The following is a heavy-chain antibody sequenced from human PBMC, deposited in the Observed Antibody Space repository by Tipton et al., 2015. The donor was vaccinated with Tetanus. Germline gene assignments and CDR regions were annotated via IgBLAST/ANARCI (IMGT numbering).Heavy chain of an antibody. J-gene: IGHJ4*02. D-gene: IGHD1-7*01. CDR3: ARDVDLTGTPSSGFDY. CDR1: GFTFSSYG. CDR2: IWYDGSNK. Sequence: RSLRLSCAASGFTFSSYGMHWVRQAPGKGLEWVAVIWYDGSNKYYADSVKGRFTISRDNSKNTLYLQMNSLRAEDTAVYYCARDVDLTGTPSSGFDYWGQGTLVTVSS. V-gene: IGHV3-33*01.